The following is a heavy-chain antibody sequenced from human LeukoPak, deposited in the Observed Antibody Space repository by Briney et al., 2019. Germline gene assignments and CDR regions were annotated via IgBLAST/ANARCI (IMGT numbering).Heavy chain of an antibody. CDR3: AREIGPIQLHLWGSAFDY. J-gene: IGHJ4*02. Sequence: ASVKVSFKASGYTFTNYYIHWVRQAPGQGLEWMGIINPGGRSTSYAQKFQGRVTMTRDTSTSTVYMELSSLRSEDTAVYYCAREIGPIQLHLWGSAFDYWGQGTLVTVSS. CDR2: INPGGRST. D-gene: IGHD5-24*01. CDR1: GYTFTNYY. V-gene: IGHV1-46*01.